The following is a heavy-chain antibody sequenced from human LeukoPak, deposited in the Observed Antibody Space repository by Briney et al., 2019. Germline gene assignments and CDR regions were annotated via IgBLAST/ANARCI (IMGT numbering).Heavy chain of an antibody. Sequence: GGSLRLSCAASGFTFSNYAMSWVRQAPGKGLEWVSSISSSSSYIYYADSVKGRFTISRDNAKNSLYLQMNSLRAEDTAVYYCARDPGNSVYSGTSDYWGQGTLVTVSS. D-gene: IGHD1-7*01. CDR3: ARDPGNSVYSGTSDY. J-gene: IGHJ4*02. CDR1: GFTFSNYA. V-gene: IGHV3-21*01. CDR2: ISSSSSYI.